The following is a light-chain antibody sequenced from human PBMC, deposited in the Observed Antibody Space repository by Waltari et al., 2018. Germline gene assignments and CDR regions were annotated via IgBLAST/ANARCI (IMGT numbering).Light chain of an antibody. CDR3: QQYNSDSWT. Sequence: DIQMTQSPSTLSASVGDRITITCRASQSVSTWLAWFQQKPGKAPNRLIYKVSNLESGVPSRFSGGGSGTEFTLTISSLQPDDFATYYCQQYNSDSWTFGQGTKVEI. CDR1: QSVSTW. J-gene: IGKJ1*01. CDR2: KVS. V-gene: IGKV1-5*03.